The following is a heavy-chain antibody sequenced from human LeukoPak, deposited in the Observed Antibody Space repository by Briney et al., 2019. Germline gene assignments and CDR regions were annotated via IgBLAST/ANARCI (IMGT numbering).Heavy chain of an antibody. CDR2: IYYSGST. V-gene: IGHV4-59*01. Sequence: SETLSLTCTASGGSISSYYWSWIRQPPGKGLEWIGYIYYSGSTNYNPSLKSRVTISVDTSKNQFSLKLSSVTAADTAVYYCARVRRGWFDPWGQGTLVTVSS. CDR3: ARVRRGWFDP. J-gene: IGHJ5*02. CDR1: GGSISSYY.